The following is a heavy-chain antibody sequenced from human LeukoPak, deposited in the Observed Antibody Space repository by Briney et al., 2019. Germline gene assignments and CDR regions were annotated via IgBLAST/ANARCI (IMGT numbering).Heavy chain of an antibody. D-gene: IGHD3-10*01. V-gene: IGHV3-21*01. J-gene: IGHJ4*02. CDR3: ARVGYYGSGSNFDY. CDR2: ISSSSSYI. Sequence: GGSLRLSCAASGFTLSSYSMNWVRQAPGKGLEWVSSISSSSSYIYYADSVKGRFTISRDNAKNSLYLQMSSLRAEDTAVYYCARVGYYGSGSNFDYWGQGTLVTVSS. CDR1: GFTLSSYS.